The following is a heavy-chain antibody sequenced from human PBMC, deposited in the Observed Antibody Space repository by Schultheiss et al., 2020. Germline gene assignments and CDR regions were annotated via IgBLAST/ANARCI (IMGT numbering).Heavy chain of an antibody. CDR2: ISSSSSTI. CDR3: TTGATYYYDSSGYSFDY. Sequence: GGSLRLSCAASGFTFSSYSMNWVRQAPGKGLEWVSYISSSSSTIYYADSVKGRFTISRDNAKNSLYLQMNSLKTEDTAVYYCTTGATYYYDSSGYSFDYWGQGTLVTVSS. CDR1: GFTFSSYS. J-gene: IGHJ4*02. V-gene: IGHV3-48*01. D-gene: IGHD3-22*01.